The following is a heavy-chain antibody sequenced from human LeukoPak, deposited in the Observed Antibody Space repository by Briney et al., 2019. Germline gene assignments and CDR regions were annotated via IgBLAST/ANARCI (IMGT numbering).Heavy chain of an antibody. V-gene: IGHV3-7*01. Sequence: PGGSLRLSCAGSGLTFSSYWMTWVRQAPGKGLEWVANIKQDGSEKYYVDSVKGRFTISRDNAKNSLYLQMNSLRDEDTAVYYCAREYYYNYYGMDVWGQGTTVTVSS. CDR2: IKQDGSEK. J-gene: IGHJ6*02. CDR3: AREYYYNYYGMDV. CDR1: GLTFSSYW.